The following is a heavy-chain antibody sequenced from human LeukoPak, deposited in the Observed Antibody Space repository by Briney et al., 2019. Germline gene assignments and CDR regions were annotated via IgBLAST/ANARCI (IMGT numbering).Heavy chain of an antibody. CDR3: TTDEDWNYARKDV. D-gene: IGHD1-7*01. CDR2: TVSEIDGGTT. V-gene: IGHV3-15*04. J-gene: IGHJ6*02. Sequence: GGSLRLSCAASGFTFNYAWMSWVRQVPGKGLEWVGQTVSEIDGGTTDYATPVKGRFTISRDDSKSTLYLQMNSLKIEDTAVYYCTTDEDWNYARKDVWGQGATVIVSS. CDR1: GFTFNYAW.